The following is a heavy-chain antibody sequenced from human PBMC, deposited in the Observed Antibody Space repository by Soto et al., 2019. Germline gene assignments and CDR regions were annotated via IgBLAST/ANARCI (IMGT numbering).Heavy chain of an antibody. D-gene: IGHD3-10*01. J-gene: IGHJ5*02. V-gene: IGHV4-59*01. Sequence: QVQLQESGPGLVKPSETLSLTCTVSGGSISSYYWSWIRQPPGKGLEWIGYIYYSGSTNYNPSLXXRXXISVETSNSPFSLKLSSVTAADTAVYYCARYGSGSSVWFAPWGQGTLVTVSS. CDR2: IYYSGST. CDR1: GGSISSYY. CDR3: ARYGSGSSVWFAP.